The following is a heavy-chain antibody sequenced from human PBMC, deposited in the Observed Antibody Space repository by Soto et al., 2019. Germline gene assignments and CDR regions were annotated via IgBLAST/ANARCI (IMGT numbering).Heavy chain of an antibody. J-gene: IGHJ2*01. CDR3: ARQGLYGDSNSVGFDL. V-gene: IGHV4-39*01. Sequence: PSDTLSLTFTVSGCSISSSSYYWCWILQPPGKGLEWIGSIYYSGSTYYNPSLKSRVTISVDTSKNQFSLKLSSVTAADTAVYYCARQGLYGDSNSVGFDLWGRGALVTVSS. D-gene: IGHD4-17*01. CDR1: GCSISSSSYY. CDR2: IYYSGST.